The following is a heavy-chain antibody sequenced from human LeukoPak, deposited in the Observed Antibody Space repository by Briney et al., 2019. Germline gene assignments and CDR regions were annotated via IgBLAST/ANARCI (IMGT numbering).Heavy chain of an antibody. J-gene: IGHJ3*02. CDR1: GFTFSSYA. V-gene: IGHV3-30-3*01. D-gene: IGHD6-13*01. CDR2: ISYEGSSK. CDR3: AREISTSSSWYGDDAFDI. Sequence: GGSLRLSCTASGFTFSSYAIHWVRQAPGKGLEWVTLISYEGSSKYYADSVRGRFIISRDNSKNTLFLQMNSLRTEDTAVYYCAREISTSSSWYGDDAFDIWGQGTMVT.